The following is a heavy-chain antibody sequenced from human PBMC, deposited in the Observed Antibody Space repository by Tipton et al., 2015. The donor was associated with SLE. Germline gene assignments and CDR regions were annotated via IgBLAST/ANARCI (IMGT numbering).Heavy chain of an antibody. CDR1: GGSLNTTSYF. J-gene: IGHJ4*02. CDR3: ARHGAGRNYYYFDY. V-gene: IGHV4-39*01. Sequence: TLSLTCTVSGGSLNTTSYFWGWIRQPPGKGLAWVGSIYYSGRTDYNPSLKSRVTISVDTSKNHFSLNLTSATAADTAVYYCARHGAGRNYYYFDYWGQGTLVTVSS. CDR2: IYYSGRT. D-gene: IGHD1-7*01.